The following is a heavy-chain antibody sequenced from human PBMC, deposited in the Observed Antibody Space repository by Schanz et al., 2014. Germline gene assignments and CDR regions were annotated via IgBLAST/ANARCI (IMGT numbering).Heavy chain of an antibody. D-gene: IGHD3-16*01. J-gene: IGHJ6*02. CDR3: ATIGVNDYWRFGLDL. CDR2: IIPVLDRR. CDR1: GGTFSNYN. V-gene: IGHV1-69*02. Sequence: QVPLVQSGAEVKKPGSSVKVSCKASGGTFSNYNIYWVRQAPGQGLEWLGRIIPVLDRRHAAEKFQDRVTFPADMSTSTAYMELKSLRSADTAVYYCATIGVNDYWRFGLDLWGQGTTVTVSS.